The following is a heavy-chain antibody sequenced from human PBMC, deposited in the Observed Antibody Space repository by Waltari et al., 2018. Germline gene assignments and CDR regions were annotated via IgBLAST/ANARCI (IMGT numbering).Heavy chain of an antibody. Sequence: EVQLVESGGVVVQPGGSLRLSCAASGFTFDDYVMHWVRQAPGKGLEWVSLISWDGGSTYYADSVKGRFTISRDNSKNSLYLQMNSLRAEDTALYYCAKEDYDEKFRPTSRAFDIWGQGTMVTVSS. CDR1: GFTFDDYV. V-gene: IGHV3-43D*03. D-gene: IGHD3-22*01. J-gene: IGHJ3*02. CDR3: AKEDYDEKFRPTSRAFDI. CDR2: ISWDGGST.